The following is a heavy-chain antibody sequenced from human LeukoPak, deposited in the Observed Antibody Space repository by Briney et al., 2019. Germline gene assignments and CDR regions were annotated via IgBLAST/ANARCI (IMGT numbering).Heavy chain of an antibody. D-gene: IGHD3-3*01. Sequence: ATVKISCKASGYTFTDYYMHWVQQAPGKGLEWMGRVDPEDGETIYAEKFQGRVTITADTSTDTAYMELSSLRSEDTAVYYCATVGYDFWSGYPYYFDYWAQGTLVTVSS. V-gene: IGHV1-69-2*01. CDR2: VDPEDGET. CDR1: GYTFTDYY. CDR3: ATVGYDFWSGYPYYFDY. J-gene: IGHJ4*02.